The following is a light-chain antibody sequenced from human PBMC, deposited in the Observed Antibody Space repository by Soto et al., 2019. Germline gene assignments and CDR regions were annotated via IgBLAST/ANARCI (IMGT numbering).Light chain of an antibody. CDR2: GAS. Sequence: EIVMTQSPATLSVSPGERATLSCRASQSVSSNLAWYQQKPGQAPRLLIYGASTRATGIPARFSGSGSGTEFTLTISSLQSEYVAVYYFQQYNNWPLTFGPGTKVHIK. J-gene: IGKJ3*01. V-gene: IGKV3-15*01. CDR1: QSVSSN. CDR3: QQYNNWPLT.